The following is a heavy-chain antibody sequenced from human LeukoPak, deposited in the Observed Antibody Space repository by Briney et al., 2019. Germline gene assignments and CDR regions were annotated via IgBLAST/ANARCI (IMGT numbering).Heavy chain of an antibody. J-gene: IGHJ5*02. CDR3: ATLTGDSSEDWFDP. Sequence: RPGGSLRLSCAASGFTFSSYSMNWVRQAPGKGLEWVSSISSSSSYIYYADSVEGRFTISRDNAKNSLYLQMNSLRAEDTAVYYCATLTGDSSEDWFDPWGQGTLVTVSS. D-gene: IGHD6-25*01. CDR2: ISSSSSYI. CDR1: GFTFSSYS. V-gene: IGHV3-21*01.